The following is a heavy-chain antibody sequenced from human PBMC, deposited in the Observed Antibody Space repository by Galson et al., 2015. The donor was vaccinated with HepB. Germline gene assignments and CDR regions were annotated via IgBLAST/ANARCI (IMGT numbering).Heavy chain of an antibody. Sequence: SLRLSCAASGFTVSSNYMSWVRQAPGKGLEWVSLIYTGGRTYYAVSVKGRFTISRDNSKNTLYLQMNSLRAEDTAVYYCARGRGYNWNDVFQYYYYYGMDVWGQGTTITVSS. V-gene: IGHV3-53*01. J-gene: IGHJ6*02. D-gene: IGHD1-20*01. CDR3: ARGRGYNWNDVFQYYYYYGMDV. CDR2: IYTGGRT. CDR1: GFTVSSNY.